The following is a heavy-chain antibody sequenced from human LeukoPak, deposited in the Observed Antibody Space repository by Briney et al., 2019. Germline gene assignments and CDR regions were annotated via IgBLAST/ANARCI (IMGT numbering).Heavy chain of an antibody. CDR2: IYHSGST. CDR3: ARVGYCSGGSCLDY. J-gene: IGHJ4*02. CDR1: GFTFSTYS. Sequence: GSLRLSCAASGFTFSTYSMNWVRQAPGKGLEWIGSIYHSGSTYYNPSLKSRVTISVDTSKNQFSLKLSSVTAADTAVYYCARVGYCSGGSCLDYWGQGALVTVSS. D-gene: IGHD2-15*01. V-gene: IGHV4-38-2*01.